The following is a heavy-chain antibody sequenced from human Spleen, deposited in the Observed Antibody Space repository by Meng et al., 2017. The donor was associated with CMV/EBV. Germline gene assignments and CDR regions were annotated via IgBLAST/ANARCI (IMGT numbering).Heavy chain of an antibody. CDR1: GFTFSGYA. D-gene: IGHD2-15*01. V-gene: IGHV3-23*01. Sequence: GESLKISCAASGFTFSGYAMTWVRQTPGKGLEWVSVMSGSGGATYYADSVQGRFTISRDNSKNTLYLQMSSLRVEDTAVFYCARVHCSRGSCYFDYWGQGTLVTVSS. J-gene: IGHJ4*02. CDR3: ARVHCSRGSCYFDY. CDR2: MSGSGGAT.